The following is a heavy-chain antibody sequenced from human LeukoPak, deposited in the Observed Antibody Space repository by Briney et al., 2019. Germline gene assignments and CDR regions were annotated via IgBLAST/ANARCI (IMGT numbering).Heavy chain of an antibody. J-gene: IGHJ4*02. V-gene: IGHV4-61*02. Sequence: SQTLSLTCTVSGGSISSGSYYWSWIRQPAGKGLEWIGRIYTRGSTNYNPSLKSRVTISVDTSKNQFSLKLSSVTAADTAVYYCARDKYYYDSSGYYPSEGYFDYWGQGTLVTVSS. CDR3: ARDKYYYDSSGYYPSEGYFDY. CDR2: IYTRGST. CDR1: GGSISSGSYY. D-gene: IGHD3-22*01.